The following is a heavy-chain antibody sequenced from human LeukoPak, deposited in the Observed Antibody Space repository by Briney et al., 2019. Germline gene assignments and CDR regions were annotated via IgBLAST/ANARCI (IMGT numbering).Heavy chain of an antibody. D-gene: IGHD3-22*01. CDR2: IWYDGSNK. CDR3: ARGGDTSGYYPDAFDI. Sequence: PGRALRLSCAASGSTFGRHGMHWVRQGPGKGLEWVAAIWYDGSNKYYGDSVKGRFTISRDNSKNTLYLQMNSLRADDTAVYYCARGGDTSGYYPDAFDIWGQGTMVTVSS. J-gene: IGHJ3*02. CDR1: GSTFGRHG. V-gene: IGHV3-33*01.